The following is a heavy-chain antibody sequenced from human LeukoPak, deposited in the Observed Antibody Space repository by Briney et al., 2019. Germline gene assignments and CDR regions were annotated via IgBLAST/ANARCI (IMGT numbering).Heavy chain of an antibody. V-gene: IGHV3-30*07. D-gene: IGHD4-17*01. CDR1: GFTFSSYT. CDR3: AKSALRYGPKRGDYFDY. CDR2: TSYDGSNK. J-gene: IGHJ4*02. Sequence: GGSLRLSCAASGFTFSSYTMHWVRQAPGKGLEWVAVTSYDGSNKYYADSVKGRFTISRDNSKNTLYLQMNSLRAEDTAVYYCAKSALRYGPKRGDYFDYWGQGTLVTVSS.